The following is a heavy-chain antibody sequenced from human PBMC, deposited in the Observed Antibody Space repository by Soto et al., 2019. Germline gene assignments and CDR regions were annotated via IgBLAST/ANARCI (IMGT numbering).Heavy chain of an antibody. CDR2: ISGSAATT. CDR3: ARGPRYCSGYSCDYYMDV. V-gene: IGHV3-23*01. J-gene: IGHJ6*03. Sequence: EVQLLESGGGLVQPGGSLRLSCAASGFTFSSYAMSWVRQAPGKGLEWVSAISGSAATTFYADSVKSRFTVSRDNSKNTLYLQMNSLRAEHTAVYYCARGPRYCSGYSCDYYMDVWGKGTTVTVSS. CDR1: GFTFSSYA. D-gene: IGHD2-15*01.